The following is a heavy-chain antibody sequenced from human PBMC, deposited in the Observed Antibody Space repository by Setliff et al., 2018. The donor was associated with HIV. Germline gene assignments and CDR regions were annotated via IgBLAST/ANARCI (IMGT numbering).Heavy chain of an antibody. V-gene: IGHV4-34*01. CDR3: ARSHYGMMGNWYFDL. CDR1: GGSFSGYY. CDR2: IYHTGSI. J-gene: IGHJ2*01. Sequence: SETLSLTCAVYGGSFSGYYWGWIRQPPGKGLEWIGNIYHTGSISYNPSLKSRVTISVDMSKNHFSLKLSSVTAADTAVYYCARSHYGMMGNWYFDLWGRGTLVTVSS. D-gene: IGHD3-10*01.